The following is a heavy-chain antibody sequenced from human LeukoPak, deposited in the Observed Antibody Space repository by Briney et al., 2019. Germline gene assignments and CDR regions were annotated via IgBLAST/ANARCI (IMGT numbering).Heavy chain of an antibody. CDR2: INPNSGGT. J-gene: IGHJ6*03. CDR1: GYTLTGYY. Sequence: ASVKVSCKASGYTLTGYYMHWVRQAPGQGLEWMGWINPNSGGTNYAQKFQGRVTMTRDTSISTAYMELSRLRSDDTAVYYCARDRRYCSGGSCYSTYYYYYYMDVWGKGTTVTVSS. V-gene: IGHV1-2*02. CDR3: ARDRRYCSGGSCYSTYYYYYYMDV. D-gene: IGHD2-15*01.